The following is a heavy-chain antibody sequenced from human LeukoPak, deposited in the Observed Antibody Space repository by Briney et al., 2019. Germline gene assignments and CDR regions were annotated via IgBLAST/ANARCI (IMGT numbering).Heavy chain of an antibody. D-gene: IGHD3-10*01. V-gene: IGHV3-21*01. Sequence: PGGSLRLSCAASGFTFSSYSMNWVRQAPGKGLEWVSSISSSSSYIYYADSMKGRFTISRDNAKNSLYLQMNSLRAEDTAVYYCASDGEAMVRGITYNWFDPWGQGTLVTVSS. CDR2: ISSSSSYI. CDR3: ASDGEAMVRGITYNWFDP. J-gene: IGHJ5*02. CDR1: GFTFSSYS.